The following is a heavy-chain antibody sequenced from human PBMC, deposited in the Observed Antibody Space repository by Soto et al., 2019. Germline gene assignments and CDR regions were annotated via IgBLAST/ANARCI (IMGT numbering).Heavy chain of an antibody. CDR3: AKVPTYSSGWYWIH. J-gene: IGHJ4*02. CDR2: ISGSGGST. V-gene: IGHV3-23*01. Sequence: EVQLLESGGGLLQPGGSLRLSCAASGFTFRSYAMSWVRQAPGKGLEWVSAISGSGGSTYYADSVKGRFTISRDNSKNTLYLQMNSLRAEDTAVYYCAKVPTYSSGWYWIHWGQGTLVTVSS. CDR1: GFTFRSYA. D-gene: IGHD6-19*01.